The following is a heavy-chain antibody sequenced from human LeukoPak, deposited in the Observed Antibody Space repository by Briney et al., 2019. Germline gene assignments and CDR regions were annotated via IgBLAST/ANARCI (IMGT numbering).Heavy chain of an antibody. CDR3: ARGGYYDFWSGYRIDAFDI. J-gene: IGHJ3*02. CDR2: IYTSGCT. CDR1: GGSISSYY. D-gene: IGHD3-3*01. Sequence: PSETLSLTCTVSGGSISSYYWSWIRQPAGKGLEWIGRIYTSGCTNYNPSLKSRVTMSVDTSKNQFSLKLSSVTAADTPVYYCARGGYYDFWSGYRIDAFDIWGQGKMVTVSS. V-gene: IGHV4-4*07.